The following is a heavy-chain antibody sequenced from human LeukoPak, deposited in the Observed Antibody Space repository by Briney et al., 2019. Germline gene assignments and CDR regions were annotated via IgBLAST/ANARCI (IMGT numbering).Heavy chain of an antibody. CDR2: IQYDGNTI. CDR1: GFTYSHNG. D-gene: IGHD3-10*02. Sequence: PGGSLRLSCVASGFTYSHNGMHWVRQAPGKGLEWVAFIQYDGNTIFYADSVKGRFTISRDNSKNTLYLQMNSLRTDDTAVYYCGKEQIGSYVHAFDPWGQGTVVTVSS. CDR3: GKEQIGSYVHAFDP. J-gene: IGHJ5*02. V-gene: IGHV3-30*02.